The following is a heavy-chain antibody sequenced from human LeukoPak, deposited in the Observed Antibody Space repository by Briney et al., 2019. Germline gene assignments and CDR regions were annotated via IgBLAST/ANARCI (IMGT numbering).Heavy chain of an antibody. J-gene: IGHJ3*02. CDR2: IYTSGST. CDR1: GGSISSGSYY. Sequence: PSETLSLTCTVSGGSISSGSYYWSWIRQPAGKGLEWIGRIYTSGSTNYNPSLKSRVTISVDTSKNQFSLKLSSVTAADTAVYYCARVDFWSVYYAFDIWGQGTMVTVSS. CDR3: ARVDFWSVYYAFDI. D-gene: IGHD3-3*01. V-gene: IGHV4-61*02.